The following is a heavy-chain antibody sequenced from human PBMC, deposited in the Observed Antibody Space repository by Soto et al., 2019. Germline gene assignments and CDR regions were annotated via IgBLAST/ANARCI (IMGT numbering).Heavy chain of an antibody. CDR3: ARASAYYYDSSGYYDY. CDR2: IKQDGSEK. V-gene: IGHV3-7*03. CDR1: GFTFSSYW. Sequence: GGSLRLSCAASGFTFSSYWMSWVRQAPGKGLEWVANIKQDGSEKYYVDSVKGRFTISRDNAKNSLYLQMNSLRAEDTAVYYCARASAYYYDSSGYYDYWGQGTLVTVSS. D-gene: IGHD3-22*01. J-gene: IGHJ4*02.